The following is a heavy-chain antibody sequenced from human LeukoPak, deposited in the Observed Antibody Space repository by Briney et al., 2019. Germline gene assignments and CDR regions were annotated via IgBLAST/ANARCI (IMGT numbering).Heavy chain of an antibody. D-gene: IGHD3-22*01. Sequence: PSQTLSLTCTVSGGSISSGSYYWSWIRQPAGKGLEWIGRIYTSGSTNYSPSLKSRVTISVDTSKNQFSLKLSSVTAADTAVYYCARAPSYDSSGFYYYYYYMDVWGKGTTVTISS. CDR3: ARAPSYDSSGFYYYYYYMDV. V-gene: IGHV4-61*02. J-gene: IGHJ6*03. CDR1: GGSISSGSYY. CDR2: IYTSGST.